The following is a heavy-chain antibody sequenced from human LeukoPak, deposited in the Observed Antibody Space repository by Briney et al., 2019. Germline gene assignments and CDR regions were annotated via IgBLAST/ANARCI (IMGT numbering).Heavy chain of an antibody. J-gene: IGHJ5*01. Sequence: PGGSLGLSCAGSGFPFSNTYMSWVRQAPGKGLEWVSLIYPNGNTYYADSVRGRFTISRDNSKTTLFLQMNSLRAEDTAVYYCAKDLHDYGNYVGWFDSWGQGTLVTVSS. CDR1: GFPFSNTY. D-gene: IGHD4-11*01. CDR3: AKDLHDYGNYVGWFDS. CDR2: IYPNGNT. V-gene: IGHV3-53*01.